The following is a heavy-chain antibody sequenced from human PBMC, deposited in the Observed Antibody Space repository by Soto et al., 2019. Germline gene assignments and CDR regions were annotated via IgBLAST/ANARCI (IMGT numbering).Heavy chain of an antibody. D-gene: IGHD2-2*02. CDR3: ARAVVPAAILSP. J-gene: IGHJ5*02. V-gene: IGHV1-3*01. CDR1: GYTFTSYA. CDR2: INAGNGNT. Sequence: GASVKVSCKASGYTFTSYAMHWVRQAPGQRLEWMGWINAGNGNTKYSQKFQGRVTITRDTSASTAYMELSGLRSEDTAVYYCARAVVPAAILSPWGQGTLVTVSS.